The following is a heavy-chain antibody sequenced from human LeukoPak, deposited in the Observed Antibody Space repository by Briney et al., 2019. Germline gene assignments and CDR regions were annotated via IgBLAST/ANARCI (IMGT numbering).Heavy chain of an antibody. J-gene: IGHJ4*02. V-gene: IGHV4-39*01. CDR2: IYYSGST. Sequence: SDTLSLTCTVSGGSISSSSYYWGWIRQPPGKGLEWIGSIYYSGSTYYNPSLKSRVTISVDTPKNQFSLKLSSVTAADTAVYYCARLIQGYSSGWGQGTLVTVSS. CDR3: ARLIQGYSSG. CDR1: GGSISSSSYY. D-gene: IGHD6-19*01.